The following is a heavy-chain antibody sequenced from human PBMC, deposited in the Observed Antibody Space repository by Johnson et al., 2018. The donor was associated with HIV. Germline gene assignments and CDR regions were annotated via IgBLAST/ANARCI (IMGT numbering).Heavy chain of an antibody. Sequence: QVQLVESGGGLVKPGGSLRLSCAASGFTFSDYYMSWIRQAPGKGLEWVSAIRGSDGSTDYADSVKGRFTISRDNAKNSLSLQMDSLRVEDTAVYYCASGDRSIWGQGTMVTVSS. V-gene: IGHV3-11*04. CDR3: ASGDRSI. CDR2: IRGSDGST. D-gene: IGHD7-27*01. J-gene: IGHJ3*02. CDR1: GFTFSDYY.